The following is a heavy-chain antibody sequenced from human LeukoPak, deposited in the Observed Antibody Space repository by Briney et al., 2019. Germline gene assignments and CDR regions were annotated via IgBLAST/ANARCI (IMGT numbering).Heavy chain of an antibody. V-gene: IGHV4-34*01. CDR3: ARVYCSGGSCYHNYYYYYYMDV. J-gene: IGHJ6*03. D-gene: IGHD2-15*01. Sequence: SETLSLTCAVYGGSFSGYYWSWIRQPPGKGLEWIGEINHSGSTNYNPSLKSRVTISVDTSKNQFSLKLSSVTAADTAVYYCARVYCSGGSCYHNYYYYYYMDVWAKGTTVTVSS. CDR1: GGSFSGYY. CDR2: INHSGST.